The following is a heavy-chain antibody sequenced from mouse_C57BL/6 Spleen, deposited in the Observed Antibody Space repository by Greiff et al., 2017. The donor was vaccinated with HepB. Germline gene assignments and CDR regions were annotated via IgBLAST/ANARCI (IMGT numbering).Heavy chain of an antibody. CDR2: INPNNGGT. CDR3: ARGKGNPYAMDY. Sequence: DVQLQESGPELVKPGASVKISCKASGYTFTDYYMNWVKQSHGKSLEWIGDINPNNGGTSYNQKFKGKATLTVDKSSSTAYMELRSLTSEDSAVYYCARGKGNPYAMDYWGQGTSVTVSS. D-gene: IGHD2-1*01. J-gene: IGHJ4*01. CDR1: GYTFTDYY. V-gene: IGHV1-26*01.